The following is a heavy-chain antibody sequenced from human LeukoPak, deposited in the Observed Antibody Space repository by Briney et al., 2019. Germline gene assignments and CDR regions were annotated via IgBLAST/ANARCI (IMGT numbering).Heavy chain of an antibody. CDR2: INHSGST. CDR3: ARGVDSHYYGSGSSADYFDY. V-gene: IGHV4-34*01. Sequence: PSETLPLTCAVYGGSFSGYYWSWIRQPPGKGLEWIGEINHSGSTNYNPSLKSRVTISVDTSKNQFSLKLSSVTAADTAVYYCARGVDSHYYGSGSSADYFDYWGQGTLVTVSS. D-gene: IGHD3-10*01. CDR1: GGSFSGYY. J-gene: IGHJ4*02.